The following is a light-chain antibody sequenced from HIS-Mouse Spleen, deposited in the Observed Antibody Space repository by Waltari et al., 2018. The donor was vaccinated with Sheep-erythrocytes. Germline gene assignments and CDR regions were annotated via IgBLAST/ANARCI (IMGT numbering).Light chain of an antibody. CDR3: SSYTSSSTWV. Sequence: QSALTQPASVSGSPGQSITISCTGTSRDVGGYNYVSWYQQQPGKAPKPMIYDVSNRPSVVSNRFSGSKSGNTASLTISGLQAEDEADYYCSSYTSSSTWVFGGGTKLTVL. CDR2: DVS. CDR1: SRDVGGYNY. J-gene: IGLJ3*02. V-gene: IGLV2-14*03.